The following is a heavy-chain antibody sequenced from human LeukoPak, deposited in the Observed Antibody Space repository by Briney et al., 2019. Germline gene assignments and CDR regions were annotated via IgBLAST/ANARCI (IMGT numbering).Heavy chain of an antibody. Sequence: GGSLRLSCAASGFTFSSYSMNWVRQAPGKGLEWVSSISSSSSYIYYADSVKGRFTISRDNAKNSLYLKMNSLSAEDTAVYYCARVGNTFITGTRLFDYWGQGTLVTVSS. CDR1: GFTFSSYS. CDR3: ARVGNTFITGTRLFDY. V-gene: IGHV3-21*01. CDR2: ISSSSSYI. D-gene: IGHD1-7*01. J-gene: IGHJ4*02.